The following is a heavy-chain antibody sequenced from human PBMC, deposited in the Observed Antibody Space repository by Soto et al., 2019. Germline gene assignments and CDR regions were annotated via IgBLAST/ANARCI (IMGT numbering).Heavy chain of an antibody. V-gene: IGHV3-23*01. CDR2: ISGSGGST. CDR1: GFTFSSYA. Sequence: GSLRLSCAASGFTFSSYAMSWVRQAPGKGLEWVSAISGSGGSTYYADSVKGRFTISRDNSKNTLYLQMNSLRAEDTAVYYCAKDRDKMITFGGVIAANWFDPWGQGTLVTVS. D-gene: IGHD3-16*02. CDR3: AKDRDKMITFGGVIAANWFDP. J-gene: IGHJ5*02.